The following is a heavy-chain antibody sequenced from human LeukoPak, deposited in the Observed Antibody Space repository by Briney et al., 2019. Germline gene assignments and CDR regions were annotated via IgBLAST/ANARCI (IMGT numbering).Heavy chain of an antibody. J-gene: IGHJ3*02. V-gene: IGHV3-66*01. D-gene: IGHD3-22*01. CDR2: IYSGGST. CDR3: ASGITMIVVGEAFDI. CDR1: GFTVSSNY. Sequence: PGGSLRLSCAASGFTVSSNYMSWVRQAPGKGLEWVSVIYSGGSTYYADSVKGRFTISRDNSKNTLYLQMNSLRAEDTAVYYCASGITMIVVGEAFDIWGQGTMVTVSS.